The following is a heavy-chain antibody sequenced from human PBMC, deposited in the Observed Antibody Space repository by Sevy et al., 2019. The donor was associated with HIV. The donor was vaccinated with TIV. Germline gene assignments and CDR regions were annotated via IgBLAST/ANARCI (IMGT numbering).Heavy chain of an antibody. CDR3: ARTYGSGSYRLDP. CDR2: ISSSSSYI. J-gene: IGHJ5*02. D-gene: IGHD3-10*01. CDR1: GFTFSSYS. Sequence: GGSLRLSYAASGFTFSSYSMNWVHQAPGKGLEWVSSISSSSSYIYYADSVKGRFTISRDNAKNSLYLQMNSLRAEDTAVYYCARTYGSGSYRLDPWGQGTLVTVSS. V-gene: IGHV3-21*01.